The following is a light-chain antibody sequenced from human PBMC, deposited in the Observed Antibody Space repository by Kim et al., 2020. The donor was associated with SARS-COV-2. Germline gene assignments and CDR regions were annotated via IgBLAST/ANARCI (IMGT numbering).Light chain of an antibody. Sequence: QLVLTQSPSASASLGASVKLTCTLSSGHSSYAIAWHQQQPEKGPRYLMKLNSDGSHSKGDGIPDRFSGSSSGAERYLTISSLQPEDGADYYCQTWGTGIQVFGGGAQLAVL. V-gene: IGLV4-69*01. J-gene: IGLJ2*01. CDR3: QTWGTGIQV. CDR2: LNSDGSH. CDR1: SGHSSYA.